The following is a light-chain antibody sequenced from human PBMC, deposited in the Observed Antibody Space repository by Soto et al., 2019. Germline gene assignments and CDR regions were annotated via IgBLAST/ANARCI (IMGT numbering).Light chain of an antibody. CDR3: QQYNSYSPTT. CDR1: QSISSW. Sequence: DIQMTQSPSTLSASVGDRVTITCRASQSISSWLAWYQQKPGKAPKLLIYDASSLESGVPSRFSSSGSGTEFTLTISSLQPDDFATYYCQQYNSYSPTTFGQGTKVEIK. V-gene: IGKV1-5*01. CDR2: DAS. J-gene: IGKJ1*01.